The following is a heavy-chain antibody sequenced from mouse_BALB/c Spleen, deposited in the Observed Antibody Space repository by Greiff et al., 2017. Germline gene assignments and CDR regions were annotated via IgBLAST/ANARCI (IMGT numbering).Heavy chain of an antibody. CDR1: GYSITSDYA. Sequence: EVKLMESGPGLVKPSQSLSLTCTVTGYSITSDYAWNWIRQFPGNKLEWMGYISYSGSTSYNPSLKSRISITRDTSKNQFFLQLNSVTTEDTATYYCANTGNYDYFDYWGQGTTLTVSS. CDR3: ANTGNYDYFDY. V-gene: IGHV3-2*02. J-gene: IGHJ2*01. CDR2: ISYSGST. D-gene: IGHD2-1*01.